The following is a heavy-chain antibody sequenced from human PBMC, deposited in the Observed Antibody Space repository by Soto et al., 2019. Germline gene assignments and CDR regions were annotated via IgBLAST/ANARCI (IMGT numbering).Heavy chain of an antibody. D-gene: IGHD1-1*01. CDR3: AKEFGWELQLSHPYYNSGMDV. Sequence: GGSLRLCCAASGFTFRSYGMHWVRQAPGKGLEWVALMSFDGSNKYYADSVIGRFTISSDNSKSTLYLQMDILRPEDTAVYYCAKEFGWELQLSHPYYNSGMDVWGQGTTVTVSS. CDR2: MSFDGSNK. CDR1: GFTFRSYG. J-gene: IGHJ6*02. V-gene: IGHV3-30*18.